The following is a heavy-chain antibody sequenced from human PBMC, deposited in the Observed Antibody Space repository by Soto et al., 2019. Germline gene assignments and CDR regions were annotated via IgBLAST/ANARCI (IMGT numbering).Heavy chain of an antibody. CDR3: AKGRNYYYYYGVDV. CDR1: GFTFSSCA. Sequence: GGSLRLSCAASGFTFSSCAMGWVCQAPGKGLEWVSDIIDSGGSTYYADSVKGRFTISRDNSKSTLHLQMNSLRAEDTALYYCAKGRNYYYYYGVDVWGQGTKVTVSS. CDR2: IIDSGGST. J-gene: IGHJ6*02. V-gene: IGHV3-23*01.